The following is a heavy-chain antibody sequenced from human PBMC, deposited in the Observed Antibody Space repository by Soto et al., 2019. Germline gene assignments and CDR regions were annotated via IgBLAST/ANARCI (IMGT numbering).Heavy chain of an antibody. CDR3: ARSALTIFGVAQDLDI. V-gene: IGHV4-61*01. J-gene: IGHJ3*02. CDR2: IYYSGST. Sequence: PSETLSLTCTVSGGSVSSGSYYWSWIRQPPGKGLEWIGYIYYSGSTNYNPSLKSRVTISVDTSKNQFSLKLSSVTAADTAVYYCARSALTIFGVAQDLDIWGQGTMVTVSS. CDR1: GGSVSSGSYY. D-gene: IGHD3-3*01.